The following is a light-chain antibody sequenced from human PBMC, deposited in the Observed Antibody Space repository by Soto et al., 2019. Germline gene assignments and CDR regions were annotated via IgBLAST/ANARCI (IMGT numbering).Light chain of an antibody. Sequence: SYELAQPPSVSVAPGQTATMTCGGNNIGRKSVHWYQQKPGQAPVVVVYDNSDRPSGIPERFSGSNSGKTATLTISRVEAGDEGDYYCQVWDSSSDHVVIGGGTQLTVL. V-gene: IGLV3-21*02. CDR2: DNS. CDR1: NIGRKS. CDR3: QVWDSSSDHVV. J-gene: IGLJ3*02.